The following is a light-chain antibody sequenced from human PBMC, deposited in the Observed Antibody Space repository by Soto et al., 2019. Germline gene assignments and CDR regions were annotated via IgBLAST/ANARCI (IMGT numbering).Light chain of an antibody. CDR3: RTCDPSPSGLV. J-gene: IGLJ1*01. Sequence: QSVLTQPPSVSAAPGQKVTISCSGSSSNIGDNFVSWYQHLPGTAPKLLIYDNHKRPSGIPDRCSGSKSGTSATLGITGPPAGDEADYYCRTCDPSPSGLVLGTGTKLTVL. CDR2: DNH. CDR1: SSNIGDNF. V-gene: IGLV1-51*01.